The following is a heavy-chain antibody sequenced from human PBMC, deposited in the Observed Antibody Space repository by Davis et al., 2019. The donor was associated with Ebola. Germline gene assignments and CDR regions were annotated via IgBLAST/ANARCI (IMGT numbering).Heavy chain of an antibody. D-gene: IGHD6-6*01. J-gene: IGHJ6*02. V-gene: IGHV1-3*01. CDR2: INAPNGNT. CDR3: ARGSSKAYYYDGMDV. CDR1: GYPFTSYA. Sequence: ASSVQVSCKASGYPFTSYAMHWVRPALGQRLEWMGWINAPNGNTKYSQKFQGRVTITRDTSATTAYMELSSLRSEDTAVYYCARGSSKAYYYDGMDVWGQGTTVTVSS.